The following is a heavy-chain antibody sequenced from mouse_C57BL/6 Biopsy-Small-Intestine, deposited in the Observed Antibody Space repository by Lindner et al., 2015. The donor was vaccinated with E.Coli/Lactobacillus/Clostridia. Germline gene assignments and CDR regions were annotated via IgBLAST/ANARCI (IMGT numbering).Heavy chain of an antibody. J-gene: IGHJ2*01. CDR1: GYAFSGSW. V-gene: IGHV1-82*01. CDR3: ARGRPRDYFDY. CDR2: IYPGDGDT. Sequence: VQLQESGPDLVKPGASVKISCKASGYAFSGSWMNWVKQRPGKGLEWIGRIYPGDGDTDYNGKFNGKATLTADKSSSTAYMQLSSLTSEDSAVYFCARGRPRDYFDYWGQGTTLTVSS. D-gene: IGHD3-1*01.